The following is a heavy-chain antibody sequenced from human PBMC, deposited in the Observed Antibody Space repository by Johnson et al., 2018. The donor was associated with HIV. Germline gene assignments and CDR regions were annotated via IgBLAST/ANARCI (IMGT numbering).Heavy chain of an antibody. Sequence: QVQLVESGGGVVQPGRSLRLSCAASGFTFSSYGMHWVRQAPGKGLEWVAVIWYDGSNKYYADSVKGRFTISRDNSKNSLYLQMNSLRAEDTAVYYCARDTAEVIIVHVAFALWGQGTMVAVSS. V-gene: IGHV3-33*01. CDR1: GFTFSSYG. J-gene: IGHJ3*01. D-gene: IGHD3-22*01. CDR3: ARDTAEVIIVHVAFAL. CDR2: IWYDGSNK.